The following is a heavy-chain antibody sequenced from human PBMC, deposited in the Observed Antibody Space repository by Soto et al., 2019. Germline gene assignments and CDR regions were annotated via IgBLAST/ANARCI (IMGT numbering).Heavy chain of an antibody. V-gene: IGHV4-39*01. CDR3: ARHRVTRPVVPAVRHNWFDP. D-gene: IGHD2-2*01. J-gene: IGHJ5*02. CDR2: IYYGGST. CDR1: GGSISSSSYY. Sequence: QLQLQESGPGLVKPSETLSLTCTVSGGSISSSSYYWGWIRQPPGKGLEWIGSIYYGGSTYYNPSLTSRVTISVDTSKNQFSLKLSSVTAADTAVYYCARHRVTRPVVPAVRHNWFDPWGQGTLVTVSS.